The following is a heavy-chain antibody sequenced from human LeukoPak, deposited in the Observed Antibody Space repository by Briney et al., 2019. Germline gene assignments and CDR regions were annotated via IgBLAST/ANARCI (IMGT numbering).Heavy chain of an antibody. CDR1: GGSIRSNY. CDR3: ARTLDKDSSSAPYYYYMDV. V-gene: IGHV4-4*07. D-gene: IGHD6-13*01. J-gene: IGHJ6*03. CDR2: IYSSGNT. Sequence: SETLSLTCTVSGGSIRSNYWSWIRQSAGKGLEWIGRIYSSGNTNYNPSFESRVTMSVDTSKNQLSLKLKSVTAADTAVYYCARTLDKDSSSAPYYYYMDVWGKGTTVTISS.